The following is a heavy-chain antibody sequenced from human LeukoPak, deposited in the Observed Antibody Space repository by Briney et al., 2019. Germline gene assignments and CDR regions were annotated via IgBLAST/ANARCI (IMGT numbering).Heavy chain of an antibody. CDR2: IHYTGST. CDR1: GGSIRNMY. V-gene: IGHV4-59*01. J-gene: IGHJ4*02. D-gene: IGHD6-19*01. Sequence: SETLSLTCTVSGGSIRNMYWSWIRQPPGKGLEWIGYIHYTGSTNYNPSLKSRISMSVDTSKSQLSLRLTSVTAADTALYYCARGGWSLDYWGQGTLVAVSS. CDR3: ARGGWSLDY.